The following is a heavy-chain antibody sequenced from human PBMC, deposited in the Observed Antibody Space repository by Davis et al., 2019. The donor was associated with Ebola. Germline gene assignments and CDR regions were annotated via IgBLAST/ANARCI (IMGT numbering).Heavy chain of an antibody. J-gene: IGHJ4*02. CDR3: EREEWTFSKSWFAD. CDR2: INPNTGRT. V-gene: IGHV1-2*06. CDR1: VYTFTDYF. Sequence: AASVKVSCKASVYTFTDYFLHWVRQAPGQGLEWMGRINPNTGRTSYAQKFRDRVTMTRDTSISTAYMEVTRLISDDTTVYFWEREEWTFSKSWFADWGQGTPVTVSS. D-gene: IGHD3-10*01.